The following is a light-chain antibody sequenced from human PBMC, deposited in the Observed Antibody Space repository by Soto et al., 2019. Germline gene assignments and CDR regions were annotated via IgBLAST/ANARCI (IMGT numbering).Light chain of an antibody. Sequence: QSVLTQPASVSASPGQSITISCTGTSSDIGAYNYVSWYQQHPGKAPKLMIYDVSNRPSGVSNRFSGSKSGNTASLTISGLQAEDEADYYCSSYTSSSRVVFGGGTQLTVL. CDR3: SSYTSSSRVV. CDR2: DVS. V-gene: IGLV2-14*01. CDR1: SSDIGAYNY. J-gene: IGLJ2*01.